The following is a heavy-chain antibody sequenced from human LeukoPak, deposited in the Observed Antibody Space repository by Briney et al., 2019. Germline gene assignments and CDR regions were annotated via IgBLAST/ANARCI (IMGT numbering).Heavy chain of an antibody. CDR3: ARDRRLGIVVVVAAN. J-gene: IGHJ4*02. CDR2: INPNSSGT. D-gene: IGHD2-15*01. Sequence: GASVKVSCKASGYTFTDYSMHWVRQAPGQGLEWMGWINPNSSGTNYAQKFQGRVTMTRDTSISTAYMELSRLRSDDTAVYYCARDRRLGIVVVVAANWGQGTLVTVSS. CDR1: GYTFTDYS. V-gene: IGHV1-2*02.